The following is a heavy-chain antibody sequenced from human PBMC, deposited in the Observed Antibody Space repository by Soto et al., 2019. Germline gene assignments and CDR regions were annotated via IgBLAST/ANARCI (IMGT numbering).Heavy chain of an antibody. CDR2: INPNSGGT. J-gene: IGHJ6*02. CDR3: ARDFWATYYYDSSGKTDQYGMDV. D-gene: IGHD3-22*01. Sequence: SVKVSGKASGYTFTGYYMHWLRQAPGQGLEWMGWINPNSGGTNYAQKFQGWVTMTRDTSISTAYMELSRLRSDDTAVYYCARDFWATYYYDSSGKTDQYGMDVWGQGTTVTVSS. CDR1: GYTFTGYY. V-gene: IGHV1-2*04.